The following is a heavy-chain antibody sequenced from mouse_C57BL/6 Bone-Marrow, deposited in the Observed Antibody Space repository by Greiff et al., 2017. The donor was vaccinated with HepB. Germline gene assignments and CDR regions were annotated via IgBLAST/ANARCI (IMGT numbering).Heavy chain of an antibody. CDR2: ISDGGSYT. J-gene: IGHJ3*01. CDR3: ARDAAVDGAWFAY. CDR1: GFTFSSYA. V-gene: IGHV5-4*01. Sequence: EVKLVESGGGLVKPGGSLKLSCAASGFTFSSYAMSWVRQTPEKRLEWVATISDGGSYTYYPDNVKGRFTISRDNAKNNLYLQMSHLKSEDTAMYYCARDAAVDGAWFAYWGQGTLVTVSA.